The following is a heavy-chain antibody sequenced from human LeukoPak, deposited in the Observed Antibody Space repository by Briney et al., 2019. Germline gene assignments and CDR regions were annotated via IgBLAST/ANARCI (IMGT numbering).Heavy chain of an antibody. CDR1: GFTFDDYA. CDR2: ISWNSGSV. CDR3: AKAISRGSGSSFDY. J-gene: IGHJ4*02. Sequence: GGSLRLSCAASGFTFDDYAMHWVRQAPGKCLEWVSGISWNSGSVGYADSVKGRFTISRDNAKNSLYLQMNSLRAEDTALYYCAKAISRGSGSSFDYWGQGTLVTVSS. V-gene: IGHV3-9*01. D-gene: IGHD1-26*01.